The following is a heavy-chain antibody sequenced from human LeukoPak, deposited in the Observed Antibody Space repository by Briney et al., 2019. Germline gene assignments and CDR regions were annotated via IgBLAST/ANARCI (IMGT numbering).Heavy chain of an antibody. CDR2: ISDSGGST. CDR3: AKRGVVIRVILVGFHKEAYYFDS. J-gene: IGHJ4*02. CDR1: GITLSNYG. Sequence: GGSLRLSCAVSGITLSNYGMSWVRQAPGKGLEWVAGISDSGGSTNYADSVKGRFTISRDTPKTTLYLQMNSLRAEDTAVYFCAKRGVVIRVILVGFHKEAYYFDSWGQGALVTVSS. D-gene: IGHD3-22*01. V-gene: IGHV3-23*01.